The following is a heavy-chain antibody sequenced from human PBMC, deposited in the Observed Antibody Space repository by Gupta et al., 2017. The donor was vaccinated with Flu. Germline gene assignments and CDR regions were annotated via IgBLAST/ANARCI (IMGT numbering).Heavy chain of an antibody. J-gene: IGHJ4*02. V-gene: IGHV1-46*01. Sequence: GRVTMTRDTSTSTVYMELSSLRSEDTAVYYCARFDEYSSSSYYFDYWGQGTLVTVSS. CDR3: ARFDEYSSSSYYFDY. D-gene: IGHD6-6*01.